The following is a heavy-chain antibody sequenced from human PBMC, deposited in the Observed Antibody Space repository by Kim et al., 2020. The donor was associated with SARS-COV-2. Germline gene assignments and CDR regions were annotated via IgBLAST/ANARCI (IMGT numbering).Heavy chain of an antibody. CDR2: IKSKTDGGTT. D-gene: IGHD3-10*01. Sequence: GGSLRLSCAASGFTFSNAWMSWVRQAPGKGLEWVGRIKSKTDGGTTDYAAPVKGRFTISRDDSKNTLYLQMNSLKTEDTAVYYCITAMVRGVIPPIDYWGQGTLVTVSS. J-gene: IGHJ4*02. V-gene: IGHV3-15*01. CDR3: ITAMVRGVIPPIDY. CDR1: GFTFSNAW.